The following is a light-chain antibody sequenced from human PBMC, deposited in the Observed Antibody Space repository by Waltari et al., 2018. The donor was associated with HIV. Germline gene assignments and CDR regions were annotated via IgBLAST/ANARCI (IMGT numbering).Light chain of an antibody. V-gene: IGLV2-14*01. J-gene: IGLJ1*01. CDR1: SSDVGGYNS. CDR3: SSYTSSSTRV. Sequence: QSALTQPASVSGSPGQSITISCTGTSSDVGGYNSVSWYQQHPAKAPKLMIYEVSNRPSGVSNRFSGAKSGNTASLTISGLQAEDEADYYCSSYTSSSTRVFGTGTKVTVL. CDR2: EVS.